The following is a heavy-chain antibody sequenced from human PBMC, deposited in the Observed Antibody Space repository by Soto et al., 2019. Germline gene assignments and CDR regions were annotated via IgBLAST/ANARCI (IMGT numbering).Heavy chain of an antibody. J-gene: IGHJ4*02. CDR2: ISNGGSNL. D-gene: IGHD6-19*01. CDR1: GFTLSSYA. CDR3: AIEVEYTSAFGISSSFDY. V-gene: IGHV3-30-3*01. Sequence: QGQLEESGGGVVQPGRSLRLSCAASGFTLSSYAIHWVRQAPGKGLEWVTVISNGGSNLYFADSVKGRFTISRDNSKNTLYLQTNSLRSEDPAVDYCAIEVEYTSAFGISSSFDYWGQGPLFTFSS.